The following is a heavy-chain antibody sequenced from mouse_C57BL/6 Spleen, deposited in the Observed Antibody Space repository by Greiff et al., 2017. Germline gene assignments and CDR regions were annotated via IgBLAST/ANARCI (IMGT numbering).Heavy chain of an antibody. CDR2: IHPNSGST. Sequence: QVHVKQPGAELVKPGASVKLSCKASGYTFTSYWMHWVKQRPGQGLEWIGMIHPNSGSTNYNEKFKSKATLTVDKSSSTAYMQLSSLTSEDSAVYYCAREATYYAMDYWGQGTSVTVSS. CDR1: GYTFTSYW. J-gene: IGHJ4*01. CDR3: AREATYYAMDY. V-gene: IGHV1-64*01. D-gene: IGHD3-2*02.